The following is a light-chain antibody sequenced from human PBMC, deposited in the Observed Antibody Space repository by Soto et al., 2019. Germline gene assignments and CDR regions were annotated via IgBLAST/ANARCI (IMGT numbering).Light chain of an antibody. CDR1: SIDVGGYNY. Sequence: QSALTQPASISGSPGQSITISCTGTSIDVGGYNYVSWYQQHPGKAPKLMIFDVINRPSGVSDRFSGSKSGNTASLTISGLQAEEEADYYCSSYTSSSTLFGGGTKLTVL. V-gene: IGLV2-14*01. J-gene: IGLJ2*01. CDR2: DVI. CDR3: SSYTSSSTL.